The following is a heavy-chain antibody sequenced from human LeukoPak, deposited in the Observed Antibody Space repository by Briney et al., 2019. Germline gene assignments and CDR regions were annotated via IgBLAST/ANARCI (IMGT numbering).Heavy chain of an antibody. CDR2: INPSGGTT. D-gene: IGHD5-24*01. J-gene: IGHJ4*02. Sequence: PGASVKVSCKASGYTFTNSYMHWVRQAPGQGLEWMGLINPSGGTTTYAQKFQGRVTMTRDTSTSTAYMELSSLRSEDTAVYYCARDAYNYYYSDYWGQGTLVTVSS. CDR1: GYTFTNSY. CDR3: ARDAYNYYYSDY. V-gene: IGHV1-46*01.